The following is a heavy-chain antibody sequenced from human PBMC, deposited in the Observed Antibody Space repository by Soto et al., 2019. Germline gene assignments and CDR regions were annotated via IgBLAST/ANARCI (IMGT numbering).Heavy chain of an antibody. CDR2: IYYSGST. Sequence: SETLSLTCTVSGVSISSYYWSWIRQPPGKGLEWIGYIYYSGSTNYNPSLKSLVTISVDTSKNQFSLKLSSVTAADTAVYYCARASRGNSYGYDPSYYYYGMDVWGQGTTVTVS. CDR3: ARASRGNSYGYDPSYYYYGMDV. D-gene: IGHD5-18*01. CDR1: GVSISSYY. V-gene: IGHV4-59*01. J-gene: IGHJ6*02.